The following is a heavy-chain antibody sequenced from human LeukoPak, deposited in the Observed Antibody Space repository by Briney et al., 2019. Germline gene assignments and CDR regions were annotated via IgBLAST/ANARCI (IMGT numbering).Heavy chain of an antibody. V-gene: IGHV3-30*04. J-gene: IGHJ6*03. CDR2: ISYDGSNK. D-gene: IGHD3-22*01. Sequence: GGSLRLSCAASGFTFSSYAMHWVRQAPGKGLEWVAVISYDGSNKYYADSVKGRFTISRDNSKNTLYLQMNSLRAEDTAVYYCAKVLRTYYYDSSGYYYYYYMDVWGKGTTVTVSS. CDR1: GFTFSSYA. CDR3: AKVLRTYYYDSSGYYYYYYMDV.